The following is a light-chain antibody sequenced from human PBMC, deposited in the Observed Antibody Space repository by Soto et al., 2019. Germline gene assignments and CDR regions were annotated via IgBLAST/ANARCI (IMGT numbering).Light chain of an antibody. J-gene: IGKJ5*01. Sequence: DIQMTKSPSSVSASVGDRVTITCRASQGIRTDLGWYQQSPGKAPKVLIYASSSLQSGVPSRFSGSGSGADFILTISSLQSEDFATYYCQQSYSTPSTFGQGTRLEIK. V-gene: IGKV1-39*01. CDR1: QGIRTD. CDR3: QQSYSTPST. CDR2: ASS.